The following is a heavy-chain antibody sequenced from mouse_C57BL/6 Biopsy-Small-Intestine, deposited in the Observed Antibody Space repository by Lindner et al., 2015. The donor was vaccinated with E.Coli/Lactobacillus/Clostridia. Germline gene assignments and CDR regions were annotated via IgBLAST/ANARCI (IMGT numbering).Heavy chain of an antibody. J-gene: IGHJ4*01. CDR3: ARGGWNDGKAPDY. CDR1: GYTFTDYV. V-gene: IGHV1-84*02. CDR2: ISANT. Sequence: SVKVSCKASGYTFTDYVISWVRQAPGQGLEWMGWISANTNYAQKLQGRVTMTTDTSTSTAYMELGSLRSDDTAVYYCARGGWNDGKAPDYWGQGTLVTVSS. D-gene: IGHD2-12*01.